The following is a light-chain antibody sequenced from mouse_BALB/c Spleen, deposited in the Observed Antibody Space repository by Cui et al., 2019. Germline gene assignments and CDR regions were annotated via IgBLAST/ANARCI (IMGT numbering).Light chain of an antibody. Sequence: QIVLTQSPEIMSSSLGEEITLTCSASSSVSYMHWYQQKSGTSPKLLIYSTSNLASGVPSRFSGSGSGTFYSLTISRLEAEDAADYYCHQWSSYPWTFGGGTKLEIK. J-gene: IGKJ1*01. V-gene: IGKV4-80*01. CDR3: HQWSSYPWT. CDR2: STS. CDR1: SSVSY.